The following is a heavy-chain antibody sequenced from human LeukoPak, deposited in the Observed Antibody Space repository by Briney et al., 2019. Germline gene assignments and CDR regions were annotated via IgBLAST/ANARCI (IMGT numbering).Heavy chain of an antibody. CDR1: GFTFSSYA. CDR3: AKGPVYGSGLFYFDY. CDR2: ISGSGGST. D-gene: IGHD3-10*01. V-gene: IGHV3-23*01. Sequence: QTGGSLRLSCAASGFTFSSYAMSWVRQAPGKGLEWVSAISGSGGSTYYADSVKGRFTISRDNSKNTLYPQMNSLRAEDTAVYYCAKGPVYGSGLFYFDYWGQGTLVTVSS. J-gene: IGHJ4*02.